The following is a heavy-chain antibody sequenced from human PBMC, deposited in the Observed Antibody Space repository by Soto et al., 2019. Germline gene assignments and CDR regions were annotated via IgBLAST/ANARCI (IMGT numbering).Heavy chain of an antibody. Sequence: QVQLVESGGGVVHPGRSLRLSCAASGFIFNNYNIHWVLQAPGKGLEWVTIISYNGTNKYYAASVKGRFTVSRDNSNNTVYLQMNSLRGDDTATYYCARGSGLLWLRGRNGVDVWGQGTTVTVSS. V-gene: IGHV3-30-3*01. CDR3: ARGSGLLWLRGRNGVDV. D-gene: IGHD5-18*01. CDR1: GFIFNNYN. J-gene: IGHJ6*02. CDR2: ISYNGTNK.